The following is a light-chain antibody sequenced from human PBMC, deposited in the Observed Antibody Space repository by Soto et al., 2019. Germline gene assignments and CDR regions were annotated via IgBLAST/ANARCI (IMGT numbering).Light chain of an antibody. CDR1: QSVSNNY. CDR2: GAS. CDR3: QQYGSSPWT. J-gene: IGKJ1*01. Sequence: EIVLTRSPGTLSLSPGERVTLSCRASQSVSNNYLAWYQQKPGQAPRLLIYGASSRATGIPDRFSGSGSGTDFTLTISRLEPEDFAVYYCQQYGSSPWTFGQGTKVDIK. V-gene: IGKV3-20*01.